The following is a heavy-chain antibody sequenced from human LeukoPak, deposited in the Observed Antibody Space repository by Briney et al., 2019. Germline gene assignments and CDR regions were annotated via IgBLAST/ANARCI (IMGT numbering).Heavy chain of an antibody. CDR1: GYTFTGYY. CDR2: INPNSGGT. CDR3: ARYHGDYYYYYYMDV. V-gene: IGHV1-2*02. Sequence: ASVKVSCKASGYTFTGYYMHWVRQAPGQGLEWRGWINPNSGGTNYAQKFQGRVTMTRDTSISTAYMELSRLRSDDTAVYYCARYHGDYYYYYYMDVWGKGTTVTVSS. J-gene: IGHJ6*03. D-gene: IGHD2-8*01.